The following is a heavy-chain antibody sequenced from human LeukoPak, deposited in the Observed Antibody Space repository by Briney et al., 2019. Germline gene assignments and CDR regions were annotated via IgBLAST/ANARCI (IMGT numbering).Heavy chain of an antibody. V-gene: IGHV3-53*01. CDR3: ARDLYSSGWTDY. D-gene: IGHD6-19*01. CDR1: GFTVSSNY. CDR2: IYSGGST. J-gene: IGHJ4*02. Sequence: GGSLRLSCAASGFTVSSNYMSWVRQAPGKGLEWVSAIYSGGSTYYADSVKGRFTISRDNSKNTLYLQMNSLRDEDTAVYYCARDLYSSGWTDYWGQGTLVTVSS.